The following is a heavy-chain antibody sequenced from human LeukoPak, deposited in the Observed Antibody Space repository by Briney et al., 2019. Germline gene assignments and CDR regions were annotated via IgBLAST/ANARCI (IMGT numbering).Heavy chain of an antibody. Sequence: PSETLSLTCAVYGGSFSGYYWSWIRQPPGKGLEWIGEINHSGSTNYNPSLKSRVTISVDTSKNQFSLKLSSVTAADTAVYYCAKYEGYGSGSHFDYWGQGTLVTVSS. CDR3: AKYEGYGSGSHFDY. J-gene: IGHJ4*02. V-gene: IGHV4-34*01. CDR1: GGSFSGYY. CDR2: INHSGST. D-gene: IGHD3-10*01.